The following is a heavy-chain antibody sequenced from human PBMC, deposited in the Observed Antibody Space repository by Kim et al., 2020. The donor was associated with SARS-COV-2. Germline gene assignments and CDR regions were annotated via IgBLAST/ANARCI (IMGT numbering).Heavy chain of an antibody. CDR2: TYNDGSTA. Sequence: GGSLRLSCAAAGFTTFSNYWMPWVRQAPGKGLVWVARTYNDGSTATYADSVKGRFSISRDNAKNMLYLQMNSLRAEDTAVYYCVSSPSKYNYGANWGQGTLVTVSS. D-gene: IGHD5-18*01. J-gene: IGHJ4*02. CDR1: GFTTFSNYW. CDR3: VSSPSKYNYGAN. V-gene: IGHV3-74*01.